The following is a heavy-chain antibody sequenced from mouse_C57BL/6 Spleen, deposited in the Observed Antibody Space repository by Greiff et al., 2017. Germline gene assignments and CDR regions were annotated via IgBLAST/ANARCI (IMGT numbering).Heavy chain of an antibody. CDR1: GYTFTDYY. CDR3: AREGYYGSRFAY. V-gene: IGHV1-26*01. D-gene: IGHD1-1*01. CDR2: INPNNGGT. Sequence: EVQLQQSGPELVKPGASVKISCKASGYTFTDYYMNWVKQSPGKSLEWIGIINPNNGGTCYNQKFKGKATLTVDTSSSTAYLELRSLTSEDSEDYYCAREGYYGSRFAYWGQGTLVTVSA. J-gene: IGHJ3*01.